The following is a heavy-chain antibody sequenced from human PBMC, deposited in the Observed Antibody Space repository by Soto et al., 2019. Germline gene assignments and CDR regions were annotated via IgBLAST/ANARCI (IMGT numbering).Heavy chain of an antibody. CDR3: AKAVVRSDFYDSSGYYFPRFDY. CDR1: GFTFSSYA. Sequence: EVQLLESGGGLVQPGGSLRLSCVASGFTFSSYAINWVRQAPGKGLERVSTISGSGGSTYYADSVKGRFTISRDNSKNTLYRQMRSLRAEDRAVYYCAKAVVRSDFYDSSGYYFPRFDYWGQGTLVSVSS. J-gene: IGHJ4*02. D-gene: IGHD3-22*01. CDR2: ISGSGGST. V-gene: IGHV3-23*01.